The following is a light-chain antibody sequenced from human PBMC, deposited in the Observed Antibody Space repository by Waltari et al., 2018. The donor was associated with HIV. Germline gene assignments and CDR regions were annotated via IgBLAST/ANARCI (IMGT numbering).Light chain of an antibody. CDR2: PNN. CDR3: AVWDDSLNGYV. CDR1: SSNLGSNT. V-gene: IGLV1-44*01. J-gene: IGLJ1*01. Sequence: QSVLTQPASASGTPGQWVTCSCSGSSSNLGSNTVNWYQPFPGAAPKLLIYPNNQRPSGVPDRFSGSKSGTSASLAISGLQSEDEADYYCAVWDDSLNGYVFGPGTKVTVL.